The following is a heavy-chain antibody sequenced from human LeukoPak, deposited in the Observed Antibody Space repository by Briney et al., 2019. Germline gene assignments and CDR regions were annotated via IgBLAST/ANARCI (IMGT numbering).Heavy chain of an antibody. CDR1: GFTLSIYR. D-gene: IGHD1-26*01. CDR3: ARLRGLSSGAYRYQTALEY. J-gene: IGHJ4*02. V-gene: IGHV3-7*01. CDR2: IKQDGSEK. Sequence: GGSLRLFCVPSGFTLSIYRKSCLRQAPGKALEWVANIKQDGSEKHHVDSVKGRYTISRENAMNSLYLQLNSLSVEDTSGYYCARLRGLSSGAYRYQTALEYWGQGSLVSVSS.